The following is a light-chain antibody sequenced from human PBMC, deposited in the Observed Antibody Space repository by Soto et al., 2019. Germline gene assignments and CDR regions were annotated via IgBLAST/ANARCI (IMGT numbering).Light chain of an antibody. CDR3: QQSYTIVT. V-gene: IGKV1-39*01. CDR2: DAS. CDR1: QNIIKY. J-gene: IGKJ5*01. Sequence: DVQLTQSPSSLSASMGDRVTITCRASQNIIKYVNWYQKKPGQAPKLLIYDASTLPSGIPSRFSGSGFGTDFTLTIGSLQPEDFATYYCQQSYTIVTFGQGTRLEIK.